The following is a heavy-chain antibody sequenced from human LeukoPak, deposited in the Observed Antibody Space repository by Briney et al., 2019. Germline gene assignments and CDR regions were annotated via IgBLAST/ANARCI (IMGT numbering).Heavy chain of an antibody. CDR2: IYASGRT. D-gene: IGHD5-18*01. CDR3: ARGNTAMVLDY. V-gene: IGHV3-53*05. Sequence: GGSLRLSCAVSAFTVSSNYMSWVRQAPGKGLEWVSVIYASGRTYYADSVKGRFTISRDSSTNTLFLQMNSLRPEDTAVYYCARGNTAMVLDYWGRGTLVTVSS. CDR1: AFTVSSNY. J-gene: IGHJ4*02.